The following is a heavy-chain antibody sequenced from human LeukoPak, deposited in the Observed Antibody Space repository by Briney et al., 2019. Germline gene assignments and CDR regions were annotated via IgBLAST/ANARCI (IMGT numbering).Heavy chain of an antibody. CDR2: ISYDESTK. CDR3: ATPPTAYTSGSLGY. J-gene: IGHJ4*02. V-gene: IGHV3-30*03. Sequence: PGGSLRLSCEASGFTFSNFGMHWVRQAPGKGLEWVAIISYDESTKYYADSVKSRFSISRDNSKNTLYLQMNSLRVEDTAVYYCATPPTAYTSGSLGYWGQGTLVTVSS. CDR1: GFTFSNFG. D-gene: IGHD3-22*01.